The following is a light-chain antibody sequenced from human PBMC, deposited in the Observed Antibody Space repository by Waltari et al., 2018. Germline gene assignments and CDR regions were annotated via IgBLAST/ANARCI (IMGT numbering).Light chain of an antibody. V-gene: IGKV3-11*01. CDR1: QSLIRY. CDR2: DAS. CDR3: QQRYNWPVT. J-gene: IGKJ4*01. Sequence: EIVLTQSPATLSLFPGGRATLSCRASQSLIRYLAWYQQKPGQAPRLLIYDASNRATGIPARFSGSGSGTDFTLTINSLEPEDFAVYYCQQRYNWPVTFGGGTRVEIK.